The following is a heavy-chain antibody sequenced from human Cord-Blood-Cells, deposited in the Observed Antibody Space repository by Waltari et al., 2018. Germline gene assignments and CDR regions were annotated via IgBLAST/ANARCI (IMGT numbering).Heavy chain of an antibody. D-gene: IGHD2-2*01. CDR3: ARDRVGYCSSTSCYEGDSYFDY. CDR2: ISSSSSTI. Sequence: EVQLVESGGGLVQPGGSLRLSCAASGFTFSSYSMNWVRQAPGKGLEWVSYISSSSSTIYYADSVKGRVTISRDNAKNSLYLQMNSLRDEDTAVYYCARDRVGYCSSTSCYEGDSYFDYWGQGTLVTVSS. V-gene: IGHV3-48*02. CDR1: GFTFSSYS. J-gene: IGHJ4*02.